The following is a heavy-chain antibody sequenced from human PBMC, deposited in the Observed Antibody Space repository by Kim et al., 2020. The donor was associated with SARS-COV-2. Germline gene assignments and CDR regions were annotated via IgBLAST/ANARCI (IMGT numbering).Heavy chain of an antibody. CDR1: GYSFTSYG. D-gene: IGHD2-15*01. V-gene: IGHV1-18*01. CDR3: VRVGDIRWHAFDI. CDR2: ISVYNGNT. J-gene: IGHJ3*02. Sequence: ASVKVSCKASGYSFTSYGISWVRQAPGQGLEWMGCISVYNGNTNYAQKFQDRVTMTTDISTGIAYMDLRSLRSDDTAIYFCVRVGDIRWHAFDIWGQGTM.